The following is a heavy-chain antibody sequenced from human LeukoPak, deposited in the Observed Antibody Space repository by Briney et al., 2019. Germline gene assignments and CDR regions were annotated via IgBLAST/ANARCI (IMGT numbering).Heavy chain of an antibody. J-gene: IGHJ6*04. CDR3: AKDRGYCSSTSCYNYYYYGMDV. Sequence: GGSLRLSCTASGFTFGDYAMSWVRQAPGKGLEWVAVISYDGSNKYYADSVKGRFTISRDNSKNTLYLQMNSLRAEDTAVYYCAKDRGYCSSTSCYNYYYYGMDVWGKGTTVTVSS. CDR2: ISYDGSNK. D-gene: IGHD2-2*01. V-gene: IGHV3-30*04. CDR1: GFTFGDYA.